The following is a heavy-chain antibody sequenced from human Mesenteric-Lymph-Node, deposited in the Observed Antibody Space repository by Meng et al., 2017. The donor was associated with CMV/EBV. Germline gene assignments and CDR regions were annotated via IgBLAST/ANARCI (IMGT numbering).Heavy chain of an antibody. CDR3: TTDMYCSSTSCSDAFDI. D-gene: IGHD2-2*01. CDR2: IKSKTDGGTT. Sequence: FSNAWMSWVRQAPGKGLEWVGRIKSKTDGGTTDYAAPVKGRFTISRDDSKNTLYLQMNSLKTEDTAVYYCTTDMYCSSTSCSDAFDIWGQGTMVTVSS. J-gene: IGHJ3*02. CDR1: FSNAW. V-gene: IGHV3-15*01.